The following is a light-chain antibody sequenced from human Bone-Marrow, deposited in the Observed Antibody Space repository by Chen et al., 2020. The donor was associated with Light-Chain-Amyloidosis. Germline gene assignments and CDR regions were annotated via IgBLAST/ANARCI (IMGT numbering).Light chain of an antibody. CDR1: SSDVGGYNF. Sequence: QSALPQPASVPGSPGQSITIPCTGPSSDVGGYNFVSWYQQHPGKAPKLMIYDVSNRPSGVSNRFSGSKSGNTASLTISGLQAEDEADYYCSSYTSSSTLEFGGGTKLTVL. CDR3: SSYTSSSTLE. J-gene: IGLJ3*02. CDR2: DVS. V-gene: IGLV2-14*01.